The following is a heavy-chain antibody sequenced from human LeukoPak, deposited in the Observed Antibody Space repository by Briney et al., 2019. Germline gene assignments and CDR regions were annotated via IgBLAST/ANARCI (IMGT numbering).Heavy chain of an antibody. V-gene: IGHV6-1*01. CDR3: ARGGSITYYYDSSGRYYFDY. Sequence: SQTLSPTCAISGDSVSSNSAAWNWIRQSPSRGLEWLGRTYYRSKWYNDYAVSVKSRITINPDTSKNQFSLQLNSVTPEDTAVYYCARGGSITYYYDSSGRYYFDYWGQGTLVTVSS. CDR1: GDSVSSNSAA. CDR2: TYYRSKWYN. J-gene: IGHJ4*02. D-gene: IGHD3-22*01.